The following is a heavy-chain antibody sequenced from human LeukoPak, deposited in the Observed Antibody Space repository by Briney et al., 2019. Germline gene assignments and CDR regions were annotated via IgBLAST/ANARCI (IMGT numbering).Heavy chain of an antibody. CDR2: IKSDGKT. Sequence: GGSLRLSCAASGFTFSSYWMHWVRQAPGKGLVWVSRIKSDGKTNYADSVKGRFTISRDNAKNTVSLQMNSLRAEDTGVYYCARAPSEIGGYYPEYFRHWGQGTLVTISS. CDR3: ARAPSEIGGYYPEYFRH. D-gene: IGHD3-22*01. CDR1: GFTFSSYW. V-gene: IGHV3-74*01. J-gene: IGHJ1*01.